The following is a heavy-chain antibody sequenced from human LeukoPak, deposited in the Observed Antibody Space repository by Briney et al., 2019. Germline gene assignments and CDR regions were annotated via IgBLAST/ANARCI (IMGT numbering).Heavy chain of an antibody. V-gene: IGHV4-39*01. J-gene: IGHJ4*02. D-gene: IGHD1-1*01. CDR2: IYYSGST. CDR3: YCWDHYHNPSLKESIHIIGNNSQDPVPLKAVPGAGADPGVFFWARHSTYGKKFGLEL. CDR1: GGSISSSSYY. Sequence: SETLSLTCTVSGGSISSSSYYWGWIRQPPGKGLEWIGSIYYSGSTYYNPSLKSRVTISVDTSKNQFSLKLSSVTAADTAVYYYYCWDHYHNPSLKESIHIIGNNSQDPVPLKAVPGAGADPGVFFWARHSTYGKKFGLELWGQGTLVTVSS.